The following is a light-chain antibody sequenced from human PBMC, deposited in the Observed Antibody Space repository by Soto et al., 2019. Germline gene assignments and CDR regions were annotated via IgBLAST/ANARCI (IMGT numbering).Light chain of an antibody. CDR3: CSYAGSYTYNYV. CDR1: SSDVGGYNY. V-gene: IGLV2-11*01. Sequence: LTQPRSVSGSPGQSVTISCTGTSSDVGGYNYVSWYQQHPGKAPKLMIYDVSKRPSGVPDRFSGSKSGNTASLTISGLQAEDEADYYCCSYAGSYTYNYVFGTGTKATVL. J-gene: IGLJ1*01. CDR2: DVS.